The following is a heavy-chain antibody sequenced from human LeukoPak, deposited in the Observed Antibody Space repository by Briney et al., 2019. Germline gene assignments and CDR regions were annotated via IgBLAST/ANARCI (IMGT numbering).Heavy chain of an antibody. CDR3: ARDRESESDSEGDY. CDR1: GFTFSRFW. Sequence: GGSLRLSCSASGFTFSRFWMSWVRQAPGKGLEYVALIKQGGSEIFHMDSVKGRFTISRDDATNSLYPQMNSLRVEDTALYYCARDRESESDSEGDYWGQGTLVTVSS. J-gene: IGHJ4*02. CDR2: IKQGGSEI. D-gene: IGHD4-11*01. V-gene: IGHV3-7*01.